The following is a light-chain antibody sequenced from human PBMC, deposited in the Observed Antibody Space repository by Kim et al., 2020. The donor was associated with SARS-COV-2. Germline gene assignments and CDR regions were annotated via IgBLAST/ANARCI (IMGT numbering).Light chain of an antibody. CDR3: QAWDSSYVV. V-gene: IGLV3-1*01. Sequence: SYELTQPPSVSVFPGQTASITCSGDKLGDKYACWYQQKPGQSPVLVIYQDSKRPSGIPERFSGSNSGNTATLTISGTQAMDEADYYCQAWDSSYVVFGGG. J-gene: IGLJ2*01. CDR1: KLGDKY. CDR2: QDS.